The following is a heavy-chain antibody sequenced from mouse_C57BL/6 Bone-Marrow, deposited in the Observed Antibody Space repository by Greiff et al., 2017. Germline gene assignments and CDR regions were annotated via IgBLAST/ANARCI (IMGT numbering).Heavy chain of an antibody. CDR1: GFNIKDDY. CDR3: TESIEGCTWCAC. J-gene: IGHJ3*01. V-gene: IGHV14-4*01. Sequence: VQLQQSGAELVRPGASVKLSCTASGFNIKDDYMHWVKQRPEQGLEWIGWIDPENGDTEYASKFQGKATITADTSSNTAYLQLSSLTSEDTAVYYCTESIEGCTWCACWGQGTLVTVTA. CDR2: IDPENGDT.